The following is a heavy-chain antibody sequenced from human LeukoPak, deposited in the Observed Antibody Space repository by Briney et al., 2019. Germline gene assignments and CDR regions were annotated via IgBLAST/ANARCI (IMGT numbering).Heavy chain of an antibody. Sequence: GGSLRLSCAASGFTYSSYAMSWVRPAPGKRLEWVLAISGSGGSTYYADSVKGRFTISRDNSKNTLYLQMNSLRAEDTAVYYCAKDVEAARRANNWFDPWGQGTLVTVSS. CDR2: ISGSGGST. J-gene: IGHJ5*02. CDR1: GFTYSSYA. CDR3: AKDVEAARRANNWFDP. D-gene: IGHD6-6*01. V-gene: IGHV3-23*01.